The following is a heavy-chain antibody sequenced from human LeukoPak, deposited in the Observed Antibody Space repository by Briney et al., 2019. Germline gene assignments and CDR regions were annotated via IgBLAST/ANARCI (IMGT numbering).Heavy chain of an antibody. CDR1: GFTFSSYS. V-gene: IGHV3-21*01. Sequence: GGSLRLSCAASGFTFSSYSMNWVRQAPGKGLEWVSSISSSSSYIYYADSVKGRFTISRDNAKNSLYLQMNSLRAENTAVYYCARTGYSSGWYRVDYFDYWGQGTLVTVSS. CDR3: ARTGYSSGWYRVDYFDY. J-gene: IGHJ4*02. D-gene: IGHD6-19*01. CDR2: ISSSSSYI.